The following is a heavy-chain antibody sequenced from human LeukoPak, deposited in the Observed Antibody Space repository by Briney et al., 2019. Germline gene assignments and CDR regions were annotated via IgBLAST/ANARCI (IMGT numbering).Heavy chain of an antibody. J-gene: IGHJ4*02. V-gene: IGHV3-21*01. CDR1: GFTFSSYS. CDR2: ISSSGSYI. CDR3: ARGWAYFVVVPAAGYKFDY. Sequence: GGSLRLSCAASGFTFSSYSMNWVRRAPGKGLEWVSSISSSGSYIYYADSVKGRFTISRDNAKNSLYLQMNSLRAEDTAVYYCARGWAYFVVVPAAGYKFDYWGQGTLVTVSS. D-gene: IGHD2-2*01.